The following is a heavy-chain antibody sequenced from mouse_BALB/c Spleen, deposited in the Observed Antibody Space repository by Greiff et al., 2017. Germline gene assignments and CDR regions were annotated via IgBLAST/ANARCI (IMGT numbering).Heavy chain of an antibody. CDR3: ARGGDYDWFDY. J-gene: IGHJ2*01. CDR2: ISSGGST. CDR1: GFTFSSYA. D-gene: IGHD2-4*01. V-gene: IGHV5-6-5*01. Sequence: EVKLVESGGGLVKPGGSLKLSCAASGFTFSSYAMSWVRQTPEKRLEWVASISSGGSTYYPDSVKGRFTISRDNARNILYLQMSSLRSEDTAMYYCARGGDYDWFDYWGQGTTLTVSS.